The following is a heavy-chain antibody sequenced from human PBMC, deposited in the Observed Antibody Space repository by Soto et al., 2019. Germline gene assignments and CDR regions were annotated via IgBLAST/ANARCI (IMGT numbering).Heavy chain of an antibody. Sequence: EVQLVESGGGLVQPGGSLRLSCAASGFTFSTYWMHWVRQAPGKGLVWVSHITSDGTITTYAASVKGRFTISRDNAQNALALQMNSLRAEDTAVYYCARGAGGFDYWGQGPLVTVSS. V-gene: IGHV3-74*01. CDR3: ARGAGGFDY. CDR1: GFTFSTYW. J-gene: IGHJ4*02. D-gene: IGHD6-13*01. CDR2: ITSDGTIT.